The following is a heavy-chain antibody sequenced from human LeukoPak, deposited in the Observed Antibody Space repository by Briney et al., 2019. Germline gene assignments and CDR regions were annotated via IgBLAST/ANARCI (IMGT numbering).Heavy chain of an antibody. V-gene: IGHV3-7*01. CDR1: GLTFSTYW. Sequence: QSGGSLRLSCAASGLTFSTYWMSWVRQAPGKGLEWVANIKQDGSEKYYVDSVKGRFTISRDNAKNSVYLQMNTLRPEDTAVYFCSRDRLGGLDYWGQGTLVTVSS. D-gene: IGHD5-12*01. J-gene: IGHJ4*02. CDR2: IKQDGSEK. CDR3: SRDRLGGLDY.